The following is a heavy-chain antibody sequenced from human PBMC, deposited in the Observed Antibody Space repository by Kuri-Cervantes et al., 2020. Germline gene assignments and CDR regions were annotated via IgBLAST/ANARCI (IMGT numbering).Heavy chain of an antibody. V-gene: IGHV3-30*18. Sequence: GGSLRLSCAASGVTFSSYGMHWVRQAPGKGLEWVAAISYDGSNKYYADSVKGRFTISRDNSKNTLYLQMNSLRAEDTAVYYRAKCIYSHTYHDAFDIWGQGTLVTVSS. D-gene: IGHD2-21*01. CDR1: GVTFSSYG. CDR2: ISYDGSNK. J-gene: IGHJ3*02. CDR3: AKCIYSHTYHDAFDI.